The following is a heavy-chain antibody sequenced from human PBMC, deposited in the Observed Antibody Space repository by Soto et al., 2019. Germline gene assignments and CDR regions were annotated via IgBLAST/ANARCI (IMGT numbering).Heavy chain of an antibody. D-gene: IGHD2-15*01. CDR3: ASTPGYCSGGSCSTQNFYYYMDV. CDR1: GGSISSSSYY. V-gene: IGHV4-61*05. J-gene: IGHJ6*03. Sequence: SETLSLTCTVSGGSISSSSYYWGWIRQPPGKGLEWIGYIYYSGSTNYNPSLKSRVTISVDTSKNQFSLKLSSVTAADTAVYYCASTPGYCSGGSCSTQNFYYYMDVWGKGTTVTVSS. CDR2: IYYSGST.